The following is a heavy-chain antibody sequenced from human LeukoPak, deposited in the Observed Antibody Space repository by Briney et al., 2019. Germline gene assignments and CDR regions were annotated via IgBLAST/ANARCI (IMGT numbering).Heavy chain of an antibody. D-gene: IGHD3-22*01. CDR3: ARGHYGNSGYYQDY. J-gene: IGHJ4*02. CDR1: GDSISSYY. CDR2: IYYSGST. V-gene: IGHV4-59*01. Sequence: PSETLSLTCTVSGDSISSYYWTWIRQPPGKGLEWIGYIYYSGSTNYNPSLKSRVTISLETSKNQFSLKLSSVTAADTAVYYCARGHYGNSGYYQDYWGQGTLVTVSS.